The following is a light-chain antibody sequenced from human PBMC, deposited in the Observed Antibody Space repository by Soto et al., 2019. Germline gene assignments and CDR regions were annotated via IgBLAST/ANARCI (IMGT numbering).Light chain of an antibody. V-gene: IGLV2-14*01. CDR3: SSYTSSSSWV. CDR2: DVS. J-gene: IGLJ3*02. CDR1: SSDVGGYNY. Sequence: QSALTQPASVSGSPGQSITISCTGTSSDVGGYNYVSWYQQHPGKAPKLMIYDVSNRPSGGSNRFSGSKSANTASLTISGLQAEDEADYYCSSYTSSSSWVFGGGTKLTVL.